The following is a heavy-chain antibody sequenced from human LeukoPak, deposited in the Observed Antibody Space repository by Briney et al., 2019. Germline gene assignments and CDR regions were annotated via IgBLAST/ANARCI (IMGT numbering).Heavy chain of an antibody. CDR3: VRSVDDILTRLDP. V-gene: IGHV1-2*02. CDR2: INPNSGGT. Sequence: ASVKVSCKASGYTSTGYYLYWVRQPPGKGLEGMGWINPNSGGTNYAQKFQGRVTMTRDKSISTAYMELSRLRSDDTAVYYCVRSVDDILTRLDPWGQGTLVTVSS. J-gene: IGHJ5*02. CDR1: GYTSTGYY. D-gene: IGHD3-9*01.